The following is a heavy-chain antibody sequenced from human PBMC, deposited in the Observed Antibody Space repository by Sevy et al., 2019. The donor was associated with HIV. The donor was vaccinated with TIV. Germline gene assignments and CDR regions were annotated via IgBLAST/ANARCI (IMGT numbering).Heavy chain of an antibody. D-gene: IGHD5-12*01. Sequence: ASVKVSCKVYGYTLSEFSIHWVRQAPGKGLEWMGGFDPEDGDTIYAQKFQGRLTMTEDTSTDTAYMELSSLRSEDTAVYYCATDPYRDAYHYDYWGQGTLVTVSS. CDR3: ATDPYRDAYHYDY. CDR2: FDPEDGDT. V-gene: IGHV1-24*01. CDR1: GYTLSEFS. J-gene: IGHJ4*02.